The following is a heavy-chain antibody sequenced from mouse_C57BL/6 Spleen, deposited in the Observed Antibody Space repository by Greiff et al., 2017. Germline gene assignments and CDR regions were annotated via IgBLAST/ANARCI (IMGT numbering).Heavy chain of an antibody. V-gene: IGHV1-15*01. J-gene: IGHJ2*01. D-gene: IGHD2-3*01. CDR1: GYTFTDYE. CDR2: IDPETGGT. Sequence: QVQLQQSGAELVRPGASVTLSCKASGYTFTDYEMHWVKQTPVHGLEWIGAIDPETGGTAYNQKFKGKAILTADKSSSTAYMELRSLTSEDSAVYYCTRWRLYDGYYGSYFDYWGQGTTLTVSS. CDR3: TRWRLYDGYYGSYFDY.